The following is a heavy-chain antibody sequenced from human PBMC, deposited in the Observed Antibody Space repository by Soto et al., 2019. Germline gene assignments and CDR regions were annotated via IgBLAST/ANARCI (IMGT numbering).Heavy chain of an antibody. Sequence: ASVKVSCKASGGTFSSYAISWVRQAPVQGLEWMGWIIPIFGTANYAQKFQGRVTITADESTSTAYMELGGLRSEDTAVYYCATDNYYDTTGYAIHYWGQGTPVTVSS. V-gene: IGHV1-69*13. CDR1: GGTFSSYA. CDR3: ATDNYYDTTGYAIHY. CDR2: IIPIFGTA. J-gene: IGHJ4*02. D-gene: IGHD3-22*01.